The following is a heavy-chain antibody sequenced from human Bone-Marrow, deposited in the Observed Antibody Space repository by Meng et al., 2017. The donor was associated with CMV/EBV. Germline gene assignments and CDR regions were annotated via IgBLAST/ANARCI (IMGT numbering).Heavy chain of an antibody. CDR1: GGSVSSGSYY. CDR2: IYYSGST. J-gene: IGHJ5*02. CDR3: ARDYYDSTPYRWVDP. V-gene: IGHV4-61*01. Sequence: SQTLSLICAVSGGSVSSGSYYWSWIRQPPGKGLEWIGYIYYSGSTNYNPSLKSRNTISVDTSKNQFSLKLSSVTAADTAVYYCARDYYDSTPYRWVDPWGQGTLVTVSS. D-gene: IGHD3-22*01.